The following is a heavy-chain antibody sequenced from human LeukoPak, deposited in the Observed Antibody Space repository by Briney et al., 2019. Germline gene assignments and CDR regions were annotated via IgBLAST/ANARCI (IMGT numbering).Heavy chain of an antibody. J-gene: IGHJ5*02. D-gene: IGHD6-19*01. V-gene: IGHV1-2*02. Sequence: ASVKVSCKASGGTFSSYAIIWVRQAPGQGLEWMGWINPNSGDTNYAQKFQGRVTMTRDTSITTVYMELSRLRSDDTAVYFCASGWSITGWYNNWFDPWGQGTLVTVSS. CDR1: GGTFSSYA. CDR2: INPNSGDT. CDR3: ASGWSITGWYNNWFDP.